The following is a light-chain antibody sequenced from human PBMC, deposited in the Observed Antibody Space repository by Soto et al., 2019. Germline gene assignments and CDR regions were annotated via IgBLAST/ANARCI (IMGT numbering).Light chain of an antibody. CDR2: GAY. V-gene: IGKV3D-15*01. CDR1: QGVRSN. CDR3: QQYKNWPAIT. J-gene: IGKJ5*01. Sequence: MMTQSPGTLSLSPGDTATLSCRASQGVRSNLAWYQQKPGQPPRLVISGAYTRAPGIPARFSGFGSGTDFTLTISSLQSEDFAIYYCQQYKNWPAITCGQGTRLEIK.